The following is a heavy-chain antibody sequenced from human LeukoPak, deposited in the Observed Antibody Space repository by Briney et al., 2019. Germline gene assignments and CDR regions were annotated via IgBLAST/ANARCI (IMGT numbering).Heavy chain of an antibody. Sequence: SETLSLTCTVSGGSMTNNTFYWGWIRQPPGKGLEWIGSIYHTVPTYYNPSLKSRVTTSVDTSKNQFSLKLSSVTAADTAVYYCARVLIWFGQLQNWFDPWGPGTLVTVSS. CDR1: GGSMTNNTFY. J-gene: IGHJ5*02. V-gene: IGHV4-39*07. CDR3: ARVLIWFGQLQNWFDP. D-gene: IGHD3-10*01. CDR2: IYHTVPT.